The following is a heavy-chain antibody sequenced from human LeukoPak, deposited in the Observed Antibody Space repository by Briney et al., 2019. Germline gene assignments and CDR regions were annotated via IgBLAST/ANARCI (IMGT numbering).Heavy chain of an antibody. CDR2: IIPIFGTA. D-gene: IGHD3-10*01. J-gene: IGHJ5*02. CDR1: GGTFSSYA. CDR3: AATLYGSGSSYNWFDP. Sequence: ASVKVSCKASGGTFSSYAISWVRQAPGQGLEWMGRIIPIFGTANYAQKFQGRVTITTDESTSTAYMELSSLRSEDTAVYYCAATLYGSGSSYNWFDPWGQGTLVTVSS. V-gene: IGHV1-69*05.